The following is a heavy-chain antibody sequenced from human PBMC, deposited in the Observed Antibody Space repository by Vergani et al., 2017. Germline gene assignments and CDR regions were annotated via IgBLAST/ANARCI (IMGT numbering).Heavy chain of an antibody. CDR1: GGSISSGSYY. Sequence: QVQLQESGPGLVKPSQTLSLTCTVSGGSISSGSYYWSWIRQPAGKGLEWIGRIYTSGSTNYNPSLKSRVTISVDTSKNQFSLKLSSVTAADTAVYYCARSTYSGSYENWGQGTLVTVSS. CDR2: IYTSGST. V-gene: IGHV4-61*02. J-gene: IGHJ4*02. CDR3: ARSTYSGSYEN. D-gene: IGHD1-26*01.